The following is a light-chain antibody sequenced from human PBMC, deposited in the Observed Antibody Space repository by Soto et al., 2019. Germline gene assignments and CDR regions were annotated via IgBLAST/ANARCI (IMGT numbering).Light chain of an antibody. J-gene: IGKJ5*01. Sequence: ELVLTQSPGTLSLSPGERATLSCRASQTVRNNYLAWYQQKPGQAPRLLIYDASSRATGIPDRFSGGGSGTDFTLTISSLEPEDFAVYYCQQRSNWPLTFGQGTRLEIK. CDR3: QQRSNWPLT. CDR2: DAS. CDR1: QTVRNNY. V-gene: IGKV3D-20*02.